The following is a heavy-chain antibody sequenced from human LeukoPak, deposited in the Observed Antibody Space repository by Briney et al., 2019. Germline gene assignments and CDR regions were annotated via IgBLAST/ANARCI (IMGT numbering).Heavy chain of an antibody. J-gene: IGHJ2*01. CDR3: ARVGYYYGSGTYQDWYFDL. CDR1: GGSISSYY. D-gene: IGHD3-10*01. CDR2: IYYSGST. V-gene: IGHV4-59*12. Sequence: SETLSLTCTVSGGSISSYYWSWIRQPPGKGLEWIGYIYYSGSTNYNPSLKSRVTISVDTSKNQFSLKLSSVTAADTAVYYCARVGYYYGSGTYQDWYFDLWGRGTLVTVSS.